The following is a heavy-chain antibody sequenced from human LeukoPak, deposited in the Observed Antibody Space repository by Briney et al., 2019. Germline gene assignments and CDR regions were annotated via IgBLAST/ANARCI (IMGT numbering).Heavy chain of an antibody. CDR3: ARDRGIAAAGLIDY. J-gene: IGHJ4*02. Sequence: GASVKVSCKASGYTFTGYYMHRVRQAPGQGLEWMGWINPNSGGTNYAQKFQGRVTMTRDTSISTAYMELSRLRSDDTAVYYCARDRGIAAAGLIDYWGQGTLVTVSS. CDR1: GYTFTGYY. V-gene: IGHV1-2*02. D-gene: IGHD6-13*01. CDR2: INPNSGGT.